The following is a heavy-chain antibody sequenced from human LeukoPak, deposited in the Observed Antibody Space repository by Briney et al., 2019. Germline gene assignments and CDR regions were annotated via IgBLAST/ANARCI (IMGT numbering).Heavy chain of an antibody. CDR2: ISGSGGST. D-gene: IGHD1-26*01. CDR1: GFIFNSYA. J-gene: IGHJ1*01. Sequence: QPGGSLRLSCAASGFIFNSYAMTWVRQAPGKGLEWVSMISGSGGSTYYADSVKGRFTVSRDNSRNTVHLQMNTLSAEDTAVYYCAKDVEDGATSAIFDTWGQGTLVTVSS. CDR3: AKDVEDGATSAIFDT. V-gene: IGHV3-23*01.